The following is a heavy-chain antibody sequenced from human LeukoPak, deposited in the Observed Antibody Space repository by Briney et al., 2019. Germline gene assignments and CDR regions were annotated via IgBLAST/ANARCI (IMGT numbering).Heavy chain of an antibody. CDR3: ARVIGDLGYCSGGSCSSNWFDP. CDR1: GFTFSDYY. D-gene: IGHD2-15*01. V-gene: IGHV3-11*05. CDR2: ISSSSSYT. J-gene: IGHJ5*02. Sequence: GGSLRLSCAASGFTFSDYYMSWIRQAPGKGLEWVSYISSSSSYTNYADSVKGRFTISRDNAKNSLYLQMNSLRDEDTAVYYCARVIGDLGYCSGGSCSSNWFDPWGQGTLVIVSS.